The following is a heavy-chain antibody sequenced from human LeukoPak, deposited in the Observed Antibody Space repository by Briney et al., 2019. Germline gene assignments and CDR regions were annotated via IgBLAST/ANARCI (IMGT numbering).Heavy chain of an antibody. J-gene: IGHJ4*02. V-gene: IGHV3-48*04. Sequence: GGSLRLSCAASGFTFSTYSMNWVRQAPGKGLEWISYITDDSNTMYYVDSVKGRFTISRDNTKNSLYLQMNSLRAEDTAVYYCARETPRRGETRDGYRWGQGTLVTVSS. D-gene: IGHD5-24*01. CDR2: ITDDSNTM. CDR1: GFTFSTYS. CDR3: ARETPRRGETRDGYR.